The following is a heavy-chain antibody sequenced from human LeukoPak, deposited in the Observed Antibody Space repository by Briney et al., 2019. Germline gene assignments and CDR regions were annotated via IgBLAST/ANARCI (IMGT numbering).Heavy chain of an antibody. CDR3: ARSNDHTNYGGRGYLDH. J-gene: IGHJ4*02. CDR1: GFTFNDYY. V-gene: IGHV3-11*01. CDR2: ISRRGNDV. Sequence: GGSLRLSCAASGFTFNDYYMTWIRQAPGKGLEWVSSISRRGNDVYTADSVKGRLTISRDNAKDSVFLQINSLRVDDTVIYYCARSNDHTNYGGRGYLDHWGQGALVTVSS. D-gene: IGHD3-16*01.